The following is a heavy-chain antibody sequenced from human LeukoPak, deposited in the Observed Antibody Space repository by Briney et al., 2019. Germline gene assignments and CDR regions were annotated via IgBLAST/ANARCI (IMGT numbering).Heavy chain of an antibody. D-gene: IGHD2-2*01. CDR3: ARDAAAAIWGDFDY. CDR1: GYTFTDYY. V-gene: IGHV1-2*02. J-gene: IGHJ4*02. Sequence: ASVKVSCKASGYTFTDYYMHWVRQAPGQGLEWMGWINPNSGGTNYAQKFQGRVTMTRDTSISTAYMELSRVRSDDTAVYYCARDAAAAIWGDFDYWGQGTLVTVSS. CDR2: INPNSGGT.